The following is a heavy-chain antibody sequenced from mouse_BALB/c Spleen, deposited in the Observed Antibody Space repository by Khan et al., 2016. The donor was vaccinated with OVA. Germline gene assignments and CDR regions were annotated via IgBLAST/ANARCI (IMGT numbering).Heavy chain of an antibody. Sequence: AQLKQSGPGLVAPSQSLSITCTVSGFSLSRYNIHWVRQPPGKGLEWLGMIWGGGGTDYNSTLKSRLSISKDNSKSQVFLKMNSLQTDDSAMYYCARAYYRYDGYYAMDYWGQGTSVTVSS. D-gene: IGHD2-14*01. CDR2: IWGGGGT. CDR3: ARAYYRYDGYYAMDY. CDR1: GFSLSRYN. J-gene: IGHJ4*01. V-gene: IGHV2-6-4*01.